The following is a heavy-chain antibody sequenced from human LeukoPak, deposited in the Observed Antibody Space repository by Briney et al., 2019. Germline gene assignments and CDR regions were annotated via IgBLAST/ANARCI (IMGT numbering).Heavy chain of an antibody. CDR3: ARHLGYSSSWYYFDY. J-gene: IGHJ4*02. V-gene: IGHV4-4*09. Sequence: PSETLSLTCTVSGGSISSYYWSWIRQPPGKGLEWIGYIYTSGSTNYNPSLKSRVTISVDTSKNQFSLKLSSVTAADTAVYYCARHLGYSSSWYYFDYWAREPWSPSPQ. CDR2: IYTSGST. D-gene: IGHD6-13*01. CDR1: GGSISSYY.